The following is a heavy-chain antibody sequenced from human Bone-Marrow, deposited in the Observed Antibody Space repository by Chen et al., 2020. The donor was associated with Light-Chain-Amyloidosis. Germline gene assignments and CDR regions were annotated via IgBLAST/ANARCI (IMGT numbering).Heavy chain of an antibody. CDR1: GYTFPNYW. J-gene: IGHJ4*02. CDR3: ARRRDGYNFDY. Sequence: EVXLEQSGPEVKKPGESLKISCKGSGYTFPNYWIGWVRQMPGKGLEWMGGIYPDDSDARYSPSFEGQVTISADKSITAAXXQWRSLKASDTAMYYCARRRDGYNFDYWGQGTLVTVSS. CDR2: IYPDDSDA. D-gene: IGHD5-12*01. V-gene: IGHV5-51*01.